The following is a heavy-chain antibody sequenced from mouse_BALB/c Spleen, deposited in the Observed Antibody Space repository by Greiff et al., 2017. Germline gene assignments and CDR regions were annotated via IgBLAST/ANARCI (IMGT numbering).Heavy chain of an antibody. CDR3: ARPLYYGNFWYFDV. V-gene: IGHV5-17*02. J-gene: IGHJ1*01. Sequence: EVKLVESGGGLVQPGGSRKLSCAASGFTFSSFGMHWVRQAPEKGLEWVAYISSGSSTIYYADTVKGRFTISRDNPKNTLFLQMTSLRSEDTAMYYCARPLYYGNFWYFDVWGAGTTVTVSS. CDR2: ISSGSSTI. CDR1: GFTFSSFG. D-gene: IGHD2-1*01.